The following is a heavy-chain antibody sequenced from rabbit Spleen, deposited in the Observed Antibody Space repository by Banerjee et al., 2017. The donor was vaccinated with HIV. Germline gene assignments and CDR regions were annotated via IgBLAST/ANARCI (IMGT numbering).Heavy chain of an antibody. CDR3: AKDLPGVIGWNFNL. J-gene: IGHJ4*01. CDR1: GFDFSSYG. Sequence: QEQLVESGGGLVQPGGSLKLSCKGSGFDFSSYGVSWVRQAPGKGLEWIACINSFSGRPVYATWVNGRFTVSKASWTTVTLHMTGLTAADTATYFCAKDLPGVIGWNFNLWGPGTLVTVS. D-gene: IGHD1-1*01. V-gene: IGHV1S45*01. CDR2: INSFSGRP.